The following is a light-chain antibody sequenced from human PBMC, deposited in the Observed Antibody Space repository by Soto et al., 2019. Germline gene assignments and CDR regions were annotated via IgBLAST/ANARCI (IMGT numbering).Light chain of an antibody. Sequence: QSVLTQPPSVSGSPGQSITISCTGTSSDVGGYNYVSWYQQHPGKAPKLMIYDVSNRPSGVSNRFSGSKSGNTASLTISGLQAEDEADYYCSSYSGTNYHYVFGTGTKVTV. CDR2: DVS. V-gene: IGLV2-14*01. CDR3: SSYSGTNYHYV. CDR1: SSDVGGYNY. J-gene: IGLJ1*01.